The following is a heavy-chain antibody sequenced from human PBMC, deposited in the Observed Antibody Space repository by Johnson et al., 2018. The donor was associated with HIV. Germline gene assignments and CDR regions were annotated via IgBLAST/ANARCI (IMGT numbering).Heavy chain of an antibody. CDR1: GFTFTNHF. CDR2: ISYDGSNK. V-gene: IGHV3-30-3*01. CDR3: ARDATYRKYALTSFDI. Sequence: QVQLVESGGGLIQPGGSLRLSCAASGFTFTNHFMTWVRQAPGKGLEWVAVISYDGSNKYYADSVKGRFTISRDNAKNSLYLQMNTLRAEETAVYYCARDATYRKYALTSFDIWGQGAMVTVSS. D-gene: IGHD1-14*01. J-gene: IGHJ3*02.